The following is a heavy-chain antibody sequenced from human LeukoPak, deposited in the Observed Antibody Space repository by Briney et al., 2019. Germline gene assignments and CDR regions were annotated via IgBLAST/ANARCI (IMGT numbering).Heavy chain of an antibody. Sequence: PSETLSLTCTVSGGSISSGSYYWGWIRQPPGKGLEWIGSIYYSGSTYYNPSLKSRVTISVDTSKNQFSLKLSSVTAADTAVYYCARGLSSSSSGYWGQGTLVTVSS. J-gene: IGHJ4*02. CDR2: IYYSGST. V-gene: IGHV4-39*07. D-gene: IGHD6-6*01. CDR3: ARGLSSSSSGY. CDR1: GGSISSGSYY.